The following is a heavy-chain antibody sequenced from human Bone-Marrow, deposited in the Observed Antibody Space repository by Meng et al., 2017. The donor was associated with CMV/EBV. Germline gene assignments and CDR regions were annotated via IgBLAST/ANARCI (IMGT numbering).Heavy chain of an antibody. D-gene: IGHD5-12*01. J-gene: IGHJ4*02. V-gene: IGHV1-69*04. CDR1: GGTFSSYA. CDR2: IIPILGIA. Sequence: SVKVSCKASGGTFSSYAISWVRQAPGQGLEWMGRIIPILGIANYAQKFQGRVTITAHKSTSTAYMELSSLRSEDPAVYYCARVDSGYDYWGQGTLVTVSS. CDR3: ARVDSGYDY.